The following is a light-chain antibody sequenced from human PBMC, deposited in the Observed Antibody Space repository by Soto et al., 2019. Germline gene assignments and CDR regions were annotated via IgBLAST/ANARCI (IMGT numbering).Light chain of an antibody. CDR2: GAS. Sequence: EIVMTQSPATLSVSPEERATLSCRARQSVSSNLAWYQQKPGQPPRLLIYGASTRPTGIPARFSGSGSGTAFTLTISSLRSEDFAVYYCQLYNNWPPWTFGQGTKVEIK. V-gene: IGKV3-15*01. CDR1: QSVSSN. J-gene: IGKJ1*01. CDR3: QLYNNWPPWT.